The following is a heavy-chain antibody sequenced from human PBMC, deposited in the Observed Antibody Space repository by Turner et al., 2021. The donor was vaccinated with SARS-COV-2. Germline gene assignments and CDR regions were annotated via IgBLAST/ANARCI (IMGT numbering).Heavy chain of an antibody. CDR2: ISGSGGST. D-gene: IGHD5-18*01. Sequence: EVQLLESGGGLVQPGGSLRLSCAASGSTFRTYAMSWVRQAPGKGLEWVSAISGSGGSTYYADSVKGRFTISRDNSKNTLYLQMNSLRAEDTAVYYCANSRGNSYGYDYWGQGTLVTVSS. CDR3: ANSRGNSYGYDY. V-gene: IGHV3-23*01. J-gene: IGHJ4*02. CDR1: GSTFRTYA.